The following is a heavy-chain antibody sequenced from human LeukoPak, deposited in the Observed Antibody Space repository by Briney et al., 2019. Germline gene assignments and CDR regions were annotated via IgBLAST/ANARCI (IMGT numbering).Heavy chain of an antibody. V-gene: IGHV3-21*01. CDR2: ISSGSSAI. CDR1: GFTCTTYS. CDR3: ARDRSMATRLWTPTDY. J-gene: IGHJ4*02. D-gene: IGHD6-6*01. Sequence: GGSLRLSCEASGFTCTTYSMTWVRQAPGKGLEWVSIISSGSSAIFSADALKGRFTISRDDAKNLLYLDMNSLRAEDTAVYYCARDRSMATRLWTPTDYWGQGTLVTVSS.